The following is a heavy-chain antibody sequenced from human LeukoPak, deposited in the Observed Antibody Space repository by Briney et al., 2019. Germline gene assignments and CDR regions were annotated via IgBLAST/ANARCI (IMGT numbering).Heavy chain of an antibody. J-gene: IGHJ4*02. D-gene: IGHD6-19*01. CDR3: AKEVTSSGWPLAY. CDR1: GFTFSSYA. CDR2: ISGSGTNT. V-gene: IGHV3-23*01. Sequence: GGSLRLSCAASGFTFSSYALHWVRQAPGKGLEWVSGISGSGTNTYYADSVKGRFTISRDNSKNTLYVQMNSLRANDTAVYYCAKEVTSSGWPLAYWGQGALVTVSS.